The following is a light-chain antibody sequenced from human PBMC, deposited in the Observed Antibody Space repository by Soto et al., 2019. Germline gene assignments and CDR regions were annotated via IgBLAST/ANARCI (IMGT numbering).Light chain of an antibody. CDR2: AVS. V-gene: IGLV2-8*01. J-gene: IGLJ1*01. CDR1: SSDVGGYKY. CDR3: SSYAGSNNYI. Sequence: QSALTQPPSASGSPGQSVTISCTGSSSDVGGYKYVSWYQQYPGKAPKLMIYAVSKRPSGVPDRFSGSKSGNTASLTVSGLQAEDDADYYCSSYAGSNNYIFGTGTKVTVL.